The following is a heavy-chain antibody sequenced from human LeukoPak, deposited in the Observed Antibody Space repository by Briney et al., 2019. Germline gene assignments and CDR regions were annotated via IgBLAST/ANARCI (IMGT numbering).Heavy chain of an antibody. V-gene: IGHV3-53*01. J-gene: IGHJ3*02. CDR3: ARSNYGDYVRSEAFDI. CDR2: IYSGGST. Sequence: GGSLRLSCAASGFTVSSNYMSWVRQAPGKGLEWVSVIYSGGSTYYADSVKGRFTISRDNPKNTLYLQMNSLRAEDTAVYYCARSNYGDYVRSEAFDIWGQGTMVTVSS. D-gene: IGHD4-17*01. CDR1: GFTVSSNY.